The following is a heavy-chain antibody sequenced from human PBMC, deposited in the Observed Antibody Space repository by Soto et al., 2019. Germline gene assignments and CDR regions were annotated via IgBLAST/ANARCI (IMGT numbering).Heavy chain of an antibody. CDR3: ARGGYSNWFDP. CDR1: GYTFTSYG. Sequence: GASVKVSCKASGYTFTSYGISWVRQAPGQGLEWMGWISAYNGNTNYAQKFQSRVTMTRDTSISTAYMELSRLRSDDTAVYYCARGGYSNWFDPWGQGTQVTVSS. V-gene: IGHV1-18*04. J-gene: IGHJ5*02. CDR2: ISAYNGNT. D-gene: IGHD5-18*01.